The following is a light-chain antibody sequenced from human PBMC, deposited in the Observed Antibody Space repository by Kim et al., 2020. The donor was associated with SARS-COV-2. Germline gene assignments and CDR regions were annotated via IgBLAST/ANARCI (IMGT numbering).Light chain of an antibody. CDR1: SGSMASNS. CDR2: EDN. Sequence: GKTVTIPCTRSSGSMASNSVQWYQQRPGSAPTTVIYEDNQRPSGVPDRFSGSIDSSSNSASLTISGLKTEDEADYYCQSYDSSNQVFGGGTQLTVL. CDR3: QSYDSSNQV. J-gene: IGLJ3*02. V-gene: IGLV6-57*03.